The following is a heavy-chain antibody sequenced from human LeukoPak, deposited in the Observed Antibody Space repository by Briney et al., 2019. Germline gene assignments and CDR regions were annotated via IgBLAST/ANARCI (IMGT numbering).Heavy chain of an antibody. J-gene: IGHJ5*02. D-gene: IGHD3-16*01. Sequence: ASVKVSCKASGYTFTGYYMHWVRQAPGQGLQWMGWINPNSGGTNYAQKFQGRVTMTRDRSISTVYMELTGLTSDDTAVYYCARASFWESPINWFDPWGQGTLVTVSS. CDR2: INPNSGGT. CDR1: GYTFTGYY. CDR3: ARASFWESPINWFDP. V-gene: IGHV1-2*02.